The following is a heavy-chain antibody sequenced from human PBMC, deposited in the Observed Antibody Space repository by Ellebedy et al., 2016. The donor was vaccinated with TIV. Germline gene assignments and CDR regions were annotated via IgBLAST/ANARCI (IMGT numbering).Heavy chain of an antibody. CDR1: GGTFSSYA. CDR3: ARAPQMTTVTTGNDY. Sequence: ASVKVSCKASGGTFSSYAFSWVRQAPGQGLEWMGWISAYNGNTNYAQKLQGRVTMTTDTSTSTAYMELRSLRSDDTAVYYCARAPQMTTVTTGNDYWGQGTLVTVSS. V-gene: IGHV1-18*01. CDR2: ISAYNGNT. J-gene: IGHJ4*02. D-gene: IGHD4-17*01.